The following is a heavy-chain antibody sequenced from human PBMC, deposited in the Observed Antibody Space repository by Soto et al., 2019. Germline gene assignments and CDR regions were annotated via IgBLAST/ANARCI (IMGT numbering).Heavy chain of an antibody. Sequence: GGSLRLSCTASGLTFTSYAMAWVRQPPGKGLEWVSGISAGGTRTYYADSVKGRFTISRDNSKNTLFLQMNSLRAEGTALYYCVSQNTKDYFDYWGQGALVTVSS. J-gene: IGHJ4*02. D-gene: IGHD2-2*01. CDR1: GLTFTSYA. V-gene: IGHV3-23*01. CDR2: ISAGGTRT. CDR3: VSQNTKDYFDY.